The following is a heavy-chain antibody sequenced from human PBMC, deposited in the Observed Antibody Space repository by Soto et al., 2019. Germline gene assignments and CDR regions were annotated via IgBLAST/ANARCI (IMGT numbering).Heavy chain of an antibody. CDR1: GFTFSSYA. V-gene: IGHV3-23*01. D-gene: IGHD3-3*01. CDR3: AKSDDFWSGYYNFDY. CDR2: ISGSGGST. Sequence: GSLRLSCAAAGFTFSSYAMSWVRQAPGKGLEWVSAISGSGGSTYSADSVKGRFTISRDNSKNTLYLQMNSLRAEDTAVYYCAKSDDFWSGYYNFDYWGQGTLVTVSS. J-gene: IGHJ4*02.